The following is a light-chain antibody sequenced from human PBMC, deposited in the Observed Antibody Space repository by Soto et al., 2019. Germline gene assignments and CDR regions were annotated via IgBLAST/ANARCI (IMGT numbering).Light chain of an antibody. J-gene: IGLJ3*02. CDR2: SND. Sequence: SVLTQPPSASGTPGQSVTISCSGSTSNIGSNTVNWYQQLPGTAPKLLVYSNDQRPSGVPDRFSASKSGTSAFLAISGLQSEDEADYDCAVSDDSLTAWVFGAGTQLTVL. CDR3: AVSDDSLTAWV. CDR1: TSNIGSNT. V-gene: IGLV1-44*01.